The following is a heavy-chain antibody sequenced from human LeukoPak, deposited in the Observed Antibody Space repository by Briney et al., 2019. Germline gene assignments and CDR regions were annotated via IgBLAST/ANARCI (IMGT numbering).Heavy chain of an antibody. V-gene: IGHV4-34*01. CDR2: INHSGYT. Sequence: SETLSLTCAVSGVPFSNYYWSWVRQSPRQGLEWIGEINHSGYTNYNPSLKSRVTISIETSKNQFSLILTSVTAADAGVYYCTRAVAGHPDWGQGTLVTVSS. CDR3: TRAVAGHPD. J-gene: IGHJ4*02. CDR1: GVPFSNYY. D-gene: IGHD6-19*01.